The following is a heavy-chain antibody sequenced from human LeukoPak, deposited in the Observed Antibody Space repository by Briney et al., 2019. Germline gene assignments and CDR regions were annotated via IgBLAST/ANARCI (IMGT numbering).Heavy chain of an antibody. D-gene: IGHD2-15*01. CDR2: IKQDGSEN. CDR3: ARIVVVVAATLDAFDI. CDR1: VLTFSRYW. Sequence: WGSLRLSCAASVLTFSRYWMSWVRQAPGKGLEWVANIKQDGSENYYVDSVKGRFTISRDNAKNSLYLQMNSLRAEDTAVYYCARIVVVVAATLDAFDIWGQGTMVSVSS. J-gene: IGHJ3*02. V-gene: IGHV3-7*01.